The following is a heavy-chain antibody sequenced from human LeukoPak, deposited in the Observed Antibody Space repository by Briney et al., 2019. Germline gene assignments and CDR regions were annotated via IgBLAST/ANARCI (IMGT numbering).Heavy chain of an antibody. V-gene: IGHV3-23*01. Sequence: GGSLRLSCAASGFTFSNYAMTWVRQAPGKGLEWGSGISGSGGSTYYADSVKGRFSISRDNSKNTLYPQMNSLRAEDTAVYYCAKERQIFGELAVFDCWGQGTLVTVSS. CDR3: AKERQIFGELAVFDC. CDR2: ISGSGGST. J-gene: IGHJ4*02. D-gene: IGHD3-10*01. CDR1: GFTFSNYA.